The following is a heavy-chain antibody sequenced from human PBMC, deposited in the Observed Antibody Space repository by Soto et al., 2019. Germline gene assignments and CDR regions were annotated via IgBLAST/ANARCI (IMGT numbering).Heavy chain of an antibody. CDR2: IRGKGYNYAT. J-gene: IGHJ4*02. CDR1: GFTFSGSA. CDR3: SSSTYTTLDS. D-gene: IGHD4-17*01. Sequence: EVQLVESGGGLVQPGGSLKLSCAVSGFTFSGSATHWVRQASGKGLEWVGRIRGKGYNYATAYAASVIGRFTISRDDSKNTAYLQMSSLKTEDTAVYYCSSSTYTTLDSWGQGTLVTVSS. V-gene: IGHV3-73*01.